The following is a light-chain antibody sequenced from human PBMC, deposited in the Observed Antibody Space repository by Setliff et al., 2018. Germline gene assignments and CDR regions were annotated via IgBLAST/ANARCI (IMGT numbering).Light chain of an antibody. CDR2: DVS. CDR3: SSYISSSTVV. Sequence: QSALPQPASVSGSPGQSITISCTGTSSGVGSYNYVSWYQHHPGRAPKLMIYDVSKRPSGVSNRFSGSKSGNTASLTISGLQAEDEADYYCSSYISSSTVVFGTGTKVTVL. V-gene: IGLV2-14*03. CDR1: SSGVGSYNY. J-gene: IGLJ1*01.